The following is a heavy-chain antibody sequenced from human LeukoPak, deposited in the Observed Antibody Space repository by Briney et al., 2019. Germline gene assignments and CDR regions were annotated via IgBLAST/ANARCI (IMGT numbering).Heavy chain of an antibody. J-gene: IGHJ4*02. CDR3: ASHSSWGY. D-gene: IGHD6-13*01. Sequence: PGGSLRLSCAASGFTFSSYEMNWVRQAPGKGLEWVSYISSSGSTIYYADSVKGRFTISRDNAKNSLHLQMNSLRAEDSAVYYCASHSSWGYWGQGTPVTVSS. CDR2: ISSSGSTI. V-gene: IGHV3-48*03. CDR1: GFTFSSYE.